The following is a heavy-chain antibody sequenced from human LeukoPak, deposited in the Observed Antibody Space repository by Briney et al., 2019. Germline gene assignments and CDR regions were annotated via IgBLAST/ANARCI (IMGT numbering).Heavy chain of an antibody. CDR2: IYYSGST. J-gene: IGHJ5*02. CDR1: GGSFSGYY. Sequence: SETLSLTCAVYGGSFSGYYWSWIRQPPGKGLEWIGYIYYSGSTNYNPSLKSRVTISVDTSKNQFSLKLSSVTAADTAVYYCARGGSSYGDYVFLFDPWGQGTLVTVSS. CDR3: ARGGSSYGDYVFLFDP. D-gene: IGHD4-17*01. V-gene: IGHV4-59*01.